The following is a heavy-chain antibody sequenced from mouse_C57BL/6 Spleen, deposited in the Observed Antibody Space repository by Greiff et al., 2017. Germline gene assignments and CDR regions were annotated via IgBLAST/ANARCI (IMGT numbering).Heavy chain of an antibody. CDR1: GFNITDYY. CDR3: ARGDSNYVPDY. CDR2: IYPGDGET. D-gene: IGHD2-5*01. J-gene: IGHJ2*01. V-gene: IGHV14-2*01. Sequence: VQLQQSGAELVKPGASVKLSCTASGFNITDYYMHRVKQRPEQGLEWIGRIYPGDGETKYAPKFQGKATITADTSSNTAYLHLRSLTSEDTAFYYCARGDSNYVPDYWGQGTTLTVSS.